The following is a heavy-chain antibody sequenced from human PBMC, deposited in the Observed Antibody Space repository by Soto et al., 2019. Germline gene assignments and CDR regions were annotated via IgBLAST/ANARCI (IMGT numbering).Heavy chain of an antibody. CDR3: ARGYSSSPNWFDP. V-gene: IGHV3-7*03. D-gene: IGHD6-6*01. Sequence: GGSLRLSCVASGFTFSSCWMSWVRQAPGKGLERVANIKQDGSQKYYVDSVKGRFTISRDNAMNSLYLQMNSLRAEDTAMYYCARGYSSSPNWFDPWGQGTLVTVSS. CDR2: IKQDGSQK. J-gene: IGHJ5*02. CDR1: GFTFSSCW.